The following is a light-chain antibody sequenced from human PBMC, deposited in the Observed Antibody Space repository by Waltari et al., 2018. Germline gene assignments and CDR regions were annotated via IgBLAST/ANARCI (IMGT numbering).Light chain of an antibody. CDR3: QQYNSYSII. Sequence: DNQMTQSPSTLSASVGDRVTITCRASQSIGNWLAWYQQKPGKAPKLLIYKASILESGVPSRFSGRGSGTEFTLTISSLQPDDFATYYCQQYNSYSIIFGQGTKVEIK. V-gene: IGKV1-5*03. CDR1: QSIGNW. CDR2: KAS. J-gene: IGKJ1*01.